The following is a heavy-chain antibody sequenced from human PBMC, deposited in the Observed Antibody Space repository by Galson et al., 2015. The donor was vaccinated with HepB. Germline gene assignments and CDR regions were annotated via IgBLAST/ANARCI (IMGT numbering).Heavy chain of an antibody. D-gene: IGHD6-13*01. CDR2: IWYDGSNK. CDR3: ARDGGIAAVFEAFDI. J-gene: IGHJ3*02. Sequence: SLRLSCAASGFTFSSYGMHWVRQAPGKGLEWVAVIWYDGSNKYYADSVKGRFTISRDNSKNTLYLQMNSLRTEDTAVYYCARDGGIAAVFEAFDIWGQGTMVTVSS. V-gene: IGHV3-33*01. CDR1: GFTFSSYG.